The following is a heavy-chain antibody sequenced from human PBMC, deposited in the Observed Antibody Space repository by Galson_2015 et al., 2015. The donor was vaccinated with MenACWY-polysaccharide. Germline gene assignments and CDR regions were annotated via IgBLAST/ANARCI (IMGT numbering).Heavy chain of an antibody. CDR3: VRGGAAASLLFDL. J-gene: IGHJ5*02. CDR2: TYYRSKWSS. D-gene: IGHD2-15*01. V-gene: IGHV6-1*01. CDR1: GDSVASNTAA. Sequence: CAISGDSVASNTAAWNWIRQSPSRGLEWLGRTYYRSKWSSDYALSVRGRITINADTSKNQFYLQLNSVTPEDTAVYYCVRGGAAASLLFDLRGQGLSVTVSS.